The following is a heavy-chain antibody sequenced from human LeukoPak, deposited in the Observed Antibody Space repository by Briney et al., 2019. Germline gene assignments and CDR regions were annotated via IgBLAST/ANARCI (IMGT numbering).Heavy chain of an antibody. D-gene: IGHD3-10*01. CDR1: GGTFSSYA. Sequence: ASVKVSSKASGGTFSSYAISWVRQAPGQGLEWMGGIIPIFGTANYAQKFQGRVTITADKSTSTAYMELSSLRSEDTAVYYCARDITMDAGSFQHWGQGTLVTVSA. V-gene: IGHV1-69*06. CDR2: IIPIFGTA. J-gene: IGHJ1*01. CDR3: ARDITMDAGSFQH.